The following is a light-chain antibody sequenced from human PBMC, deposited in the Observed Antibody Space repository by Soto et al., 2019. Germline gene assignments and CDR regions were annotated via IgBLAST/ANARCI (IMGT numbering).Light chain of an antibody. CDR1: QSVGSNY. Sequence: EFVLTQSPGTLSLSPGERATLSCRASQSVGSNYLAWYQQKPGQAPRLLIYGASSRATGIADRFSGSGSGTDFTLTISTLEPEDFAVYFCQQRSDWPPITFGQGTRLENK. J-gene: IGKJ5*01. CDR3: QQRSDWPPIT. CDR2: GAS. V-gene: IGKV3D-20*02.